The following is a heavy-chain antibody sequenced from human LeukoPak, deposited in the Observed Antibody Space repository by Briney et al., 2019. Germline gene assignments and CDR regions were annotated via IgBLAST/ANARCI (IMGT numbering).Heavy chain of an antibody. CDR3: VRDWGGTAHFDY. CDR1: GGSFSGYY. V-gene: IGHV4-34*01. Sequence: SETLSLTCAVYGGSFSGYYWSWIRQPPGKGLEWIGEINHSGSTNCNPSLKSRVTILVDTSKNQFSLKLNSVTAADTAVYYCVRDWGGTAHFDYWGQGTLVTVSS. J-gene: IGHJ4*02. CDR2: INHSGST. D-gene: IGHD6-13*01.